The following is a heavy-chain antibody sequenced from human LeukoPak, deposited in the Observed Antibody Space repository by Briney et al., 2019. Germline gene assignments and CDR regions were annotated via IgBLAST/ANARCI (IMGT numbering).Heavy chain of an antibody. D-gene: IGHD6-13*01. Sequence: GASVKVSCKASGYTFTSYDINWVRQATGQGLEWKGWMNPNSGNTGYAQKFQGRVTMTRNTSISTAYMELSSLRSEDTAVYYCASQAGYSSSWYYYYYGMDVWGQGTTVTVSS. CDR3: ASQAGYSSSWYYYYYGMDV. J-gene: IGHJ6*02. CDR2: MNPNSGNT. CDR1: GYTFTSYD. V-gene: IGHV1-8*01.